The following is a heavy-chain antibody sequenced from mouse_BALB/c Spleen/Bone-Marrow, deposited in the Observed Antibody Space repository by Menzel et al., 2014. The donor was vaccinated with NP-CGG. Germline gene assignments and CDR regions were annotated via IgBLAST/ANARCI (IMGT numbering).Heavy chain of an antibody. V-gene: IGHV5-9*02. CDR2: ISSGGSYT. CDR3: ARHPYYGNYPAWFAY. CDR1: GFAFSSYD. Sequence: DVHPVESGGGLVKPGGSLKLSCAASGFAFSSYDMSWVRQTPEKRLEWVATISSGGSYTYYPDSVKGRFTISRDNARNTLYLQMSSLRSEDTALYYCARHPYYGNYPAWFAYWGQGTLVTVSA. D-gene: IGHD2-10*01. J-gene: IGHJ3*01.